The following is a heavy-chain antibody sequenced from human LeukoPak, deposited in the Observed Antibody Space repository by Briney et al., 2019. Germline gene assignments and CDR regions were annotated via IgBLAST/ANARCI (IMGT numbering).Heavy chain of an antibody. V-gene: IGHV1-69*04. J-gene: IGHJ4*02. CDR3: ARDPPSVVRGVINYFDY. CDR1: GYTFTSYG. D-gene: IGHD3-10*01. Sequence: SVKVSCKASGYTFTSYGISWVRQAPGQGLEWMGRIIPILGIANYAQKFQGRVTITADKSTSTAYMELSSLRSEDTAVYYCARDPPSVVRGVINYFDYWGQGTLVTVSS. CDR2: IIPILGIA.